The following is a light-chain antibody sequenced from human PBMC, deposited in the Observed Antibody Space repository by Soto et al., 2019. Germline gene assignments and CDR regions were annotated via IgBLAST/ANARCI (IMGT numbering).Light chain of an antibody. CDR3: AAWDDSLSVVV. CDR1: SSNIGSNS. Sequence: QSVLTQPPSASGTPGQRVTISCSGGSSNIGSNSVYWYQQLPGTAPKLLISRNNQRPSGVPDRFSGSKSGTSASLAISGLRSGDEADYYCAAWDDSLSVVVFGGGTKLTVL. CDR2: RNN. J-gene: IGLJ2*01. V-gene: IGLV1-47*01.